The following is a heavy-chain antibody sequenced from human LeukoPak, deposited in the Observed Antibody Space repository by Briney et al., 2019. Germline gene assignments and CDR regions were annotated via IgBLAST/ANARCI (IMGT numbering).Heavy chain of an antibody. CDR1: GYTFTGYY. Sequence: GASVKVSCKASGYTFTGYYMHWVRQAPGQGLEWMGWINPNSGSTNYAQKFQGRVTMTRDTSISTAYMELSRLRSEDTAVYYCARAPLTTINYYYYYYMDVWGQGTLVTVSS. V-gene: IGHV1-2*02. D-gene: IGHD4-11*01. J-gene: IGHJ6*03. CDR3: ARAPLTTINYYYYYYMDV. CDR2: INPNSGST.